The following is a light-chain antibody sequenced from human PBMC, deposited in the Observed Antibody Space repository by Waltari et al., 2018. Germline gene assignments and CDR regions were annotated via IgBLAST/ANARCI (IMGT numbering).Light chain of an antibody. CDR1: SSDVGGYHY. Sequence: QSALTQPASVSGSPGQSITISCTGTSSDVGGYHYVSWYQQHPGKAPKLMIYDVSQRPSGVSNRFSGSKCGNTASLTISGLQAEDESDYYCSSYTSSSTLVVFGGGTKLTVL. J-gene: IGLJ2*01. V-gene: IGLV2-14*03. CDR2: DVS. CDR3: SSYTSSSTLVV.